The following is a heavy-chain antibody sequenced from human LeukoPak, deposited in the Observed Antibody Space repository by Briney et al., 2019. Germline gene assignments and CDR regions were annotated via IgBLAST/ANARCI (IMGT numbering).Heavy chain of an antibody. CDR1: GFTFSSYA. CDR2: ISWNSGSI. CDR3: ARGGAYSSSPPFDY. J-gene: IGHJ4*02. Sequence: GGSLRLSCAASGFTFSSYAMHWVRQAPGKGLEWVSGISWNSGSIGYADSVKGRFTISRDNAKNSLYLQMNSLRAEDTAVYYCARGGAYSSSPPFDYWGQGTLVTVSS. V-gene: IGHV3-9*01. D-gene: IGHD6-6*01.